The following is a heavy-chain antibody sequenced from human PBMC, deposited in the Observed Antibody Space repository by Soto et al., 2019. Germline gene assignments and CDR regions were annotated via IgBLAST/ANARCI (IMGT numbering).Heavy chain of an antibody. CDR2: IWDDGSNK. J-gene: IGHJ5*02. CDR1: GFTFSSYG. Sequence: GGSLRLSCAASGFTFSSYGMHWVRQAPGKGLEWVAVIWDDGSNKYYADSVKGRFTISRDNSKNTLYLQMNSLRAEDTAAYYCARDPNSSPANWWFDPWGQGTLVTVSS. D-gene: IGHD6-13*01. V-gene: IGHV3-33*01. CDR3: ARDPNSSPANWWFDP.